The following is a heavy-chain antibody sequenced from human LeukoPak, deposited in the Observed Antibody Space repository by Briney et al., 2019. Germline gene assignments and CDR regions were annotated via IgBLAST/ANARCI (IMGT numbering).Heavy chain of an antibody. CDR1: GFTFSSYG. V-gene: IGHV3-30*18. D-gene: IGHD6-13*01. Sequence: GRSLRLSCAASGFTFSSYGMHWVRQAPGMGLEWVAVISYDGSNEYYADSVKGRFTISRDNSKNTLYLQMNSLRTEDTAVYYCAKDRRAIAATGSPLNLWGQGTMVTVSS. CDR2: ISYDGSNE. CDR3: AKDRRAIAATGSPLNL. J-gene: IGHJ3*01.